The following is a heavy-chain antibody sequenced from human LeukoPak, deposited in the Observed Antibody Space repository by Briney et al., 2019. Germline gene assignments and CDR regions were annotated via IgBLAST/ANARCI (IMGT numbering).Heavy chain of an antibody. V-gene: IGHV3-21*01. CDR2: ISSSSSYI. CDR3: ARSWPGSSSVYYMDV. Sequence: GGSLRLSCAASGFTFSSYTMNWVRQAPGTGLEWVSSISSSSSYIFSADSVKGRFTISRDNAKNSLYLQMNSLRAEDTAVYYCARSWPGSSSVYYMDVWGKGTTVTVSS. J-gene: IGHJ6*03. CDR1: GFTFSSYT. D-gene: IGHD6-6*01.